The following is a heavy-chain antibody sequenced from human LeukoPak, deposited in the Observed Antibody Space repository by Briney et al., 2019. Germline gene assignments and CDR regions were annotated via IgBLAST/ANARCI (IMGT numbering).Heavy chain of an antibody. CDR3: ARTRYYGSSYNHMDV. CDR1: GYSFTNYW. Sequence: GESLKISCKNSGYSFTNYWIGWVRQMPGKGLEWMGIIYPGDSDTRYSPSFQGQVTISADKSISTVYLQWSSLKASDTAMYYCARTRYYGSSYNHMDVWGKGTTVTVSS. CDR2: IYPGDSDT. J-gene: IGHJ6*03. V-gene: IGHV5-51*01. D-gene: IGHD3-10*01.